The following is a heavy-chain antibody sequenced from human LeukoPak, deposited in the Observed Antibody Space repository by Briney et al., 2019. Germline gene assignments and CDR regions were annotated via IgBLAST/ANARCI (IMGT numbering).Heavy chain of an antibody. V-gene: IGHV3-30-3*01. Sequence: PSETLSLTCTVSGGSISSGDYYWSWIRQAPGKGLEWVAVISYDGSNKYYADSVKGRFTISRDNAKNSLYLQMNSLRAEDTAVYYCARDFEVATWGNYYYGMDVWGQGTTVTVSS. CDR2: ISYDGSNK. CDR1: GGSISSGD. D-gene: IGHD5-12*01. J-gene: IGHJ6*02. CDR3: ARDFEVATWGNYYYGMDV.